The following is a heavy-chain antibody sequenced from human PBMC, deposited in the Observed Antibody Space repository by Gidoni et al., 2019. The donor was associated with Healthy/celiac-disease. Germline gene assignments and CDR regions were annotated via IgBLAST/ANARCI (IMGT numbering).Heavy chain of an antibody. J-gene: IGHJ6*02. CDR2: ISGSGGST. V-gene: IGHV3-23*01. Sequence: VRQAPGKGLEWVSAISGSGGSTYYADSVKGRFTISRDNSKNTLYLQMNSLRAEDTAVYYCAKDCNYYYGMDVWGQGTTVTVSS. CDR3: AKDCNYYYGMDV.